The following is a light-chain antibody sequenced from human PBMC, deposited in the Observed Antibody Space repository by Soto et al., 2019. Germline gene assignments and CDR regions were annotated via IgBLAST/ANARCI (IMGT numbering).Light chain of an antibody. CDR1: SSNIGSNT. J-gene: IGLJ1*01. CDR3: AAWDETLIDV. Sequence: QAVLTQPPSASGTPGQTVTISCSGSSSNIGSNTVSWYQQLPGAVPTLLIYNDNERPSGVPDRFSGSKSGTSASLAISGLQSEDEADYYCAAWDETLIDVFGTGTKLTVL. CDR2: NDN. V-gene: IGLV1-44*01.